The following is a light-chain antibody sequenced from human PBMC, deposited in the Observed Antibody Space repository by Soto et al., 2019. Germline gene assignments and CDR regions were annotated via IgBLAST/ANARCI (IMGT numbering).Light chain of an antibody. J-gene: IGLJ3*02. Sequence: QSVLTQPPSVSGAPGQRVTISCTGTNADMGARNYVHWYQQLPGTAPKLLMYGITNRPSGIPERFSGSRSGTAASLAISGLQAEDEAHYYCQSYDGLSSPRVFGGGTKLTVL. CDR1: NADMGARNY. CDR3: QSYDGLSSPRV. CDR2: GIT. V-gene: IGLV1-40*01.